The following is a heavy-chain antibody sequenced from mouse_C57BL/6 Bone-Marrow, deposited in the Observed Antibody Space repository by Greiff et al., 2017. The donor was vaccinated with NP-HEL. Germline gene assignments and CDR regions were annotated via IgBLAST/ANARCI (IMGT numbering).Heavy chain of an antibody. CDR3: ARVAWGWPGCAMDY. Sequence: EVQGVESGGGLVQPGRSLRLSCATSGFTFSDFYMEWVRQAPGKGLEWIAASRNKANDYTTEYSASGKGRFIVSTDTSQSIRYLQMNALRAEDTAIYYCARVAWGWPGCAMDYWGQGTSVTVSS. J-gene: IGHJ4*01. V-gene: IGHV7-1*01. CDR1: GFTFSDFY. D-gene: IGHD4-1*01. CDR2: SRNKANDYTT.